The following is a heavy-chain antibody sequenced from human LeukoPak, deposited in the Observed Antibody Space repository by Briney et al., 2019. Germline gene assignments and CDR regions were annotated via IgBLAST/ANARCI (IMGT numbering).Heavy chain of an antibody. Sequence: PSETLSLTCTVSGGSISSYYWSWIRQPAGKGLEWIGRIYTSGSTNYNPSLKSRVTISVDKSKNQFSLKLSSVTAADTAVYYCAGEIPAAQEAWFDPWGQGTLVTVSS. CDR2: IYTSGST. D-gene: IGHD2-2*01. V-gene: IGHV4-4*07. CDR1: GGSISSYY. J-gene: IGHJ5*02. CDR3: AGEIPAAQEAWFDP.